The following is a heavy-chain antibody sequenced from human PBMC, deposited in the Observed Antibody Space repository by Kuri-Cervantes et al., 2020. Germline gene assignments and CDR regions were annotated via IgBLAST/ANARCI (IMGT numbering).Heavy chain of an antibody. Sequence: ASVKVSCKASGYTFTGYYMHWVRQAPGQGLEWMGWINPNSGGTNYAQKFQGRVTMTRNTSISTAYMELSSLRSEDTAVYYCARGGVAGNDAFDIWGQGTMVTVSS. D-gene: IGHD6-19*01. CDR1: GYTFTGYY. V-gene: IGHV1-2*02. CDR3: ARGGVAGNDAFDI. J-gene: IGHJ3*02. CDR2: INPNSGGT.